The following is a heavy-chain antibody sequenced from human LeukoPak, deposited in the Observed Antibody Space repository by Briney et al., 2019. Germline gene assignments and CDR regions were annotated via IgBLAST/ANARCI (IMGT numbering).Heavy chain of an antibody. CDR2: IKQDGSEK. V-gene: IGHV3-7*01. CDR1: GFTFSSYW. D-gene: IGHD4-17*01. Sequence: GGPLRLSCAASGFTFSSYWMSWVRQAPGKGLEWVANIKQDGSEKYYVDSVKGRFTISRDNAKNSLYLQMNSLRAEDTAVYYCARRTGGLIMTTVTTWEFDYWGQGTLVTVSS. J-gene: IGHJ4*02. CDR3: ARRTGGLIMTTVTTWEFDY.